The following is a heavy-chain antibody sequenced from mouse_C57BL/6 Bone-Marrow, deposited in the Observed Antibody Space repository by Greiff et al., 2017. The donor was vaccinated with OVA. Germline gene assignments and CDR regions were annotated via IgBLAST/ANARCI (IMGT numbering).Heavy chain of an antibody. J-gene: IGHJ2*01. Sequence: LVESGAELARPGASVKLSCKASGYTFTSYGISWVKQRTGQGLEWIGEIYPRSGNTYYNEKFKGKATLTADKSSSTAYMELRSLTSEDSAVYFCARRGGSSLFDYWGQGTTLTVSS. CDR3: ARRGGSSLFDY. CDR1: GYTFTSYG. V-gene: IGHV1-81*01. D-gene: IGHD1-1*01. CDR2: IYPRSGNT.